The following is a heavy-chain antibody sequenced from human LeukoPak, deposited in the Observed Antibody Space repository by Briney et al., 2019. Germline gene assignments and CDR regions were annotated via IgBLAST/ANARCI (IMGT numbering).Heavy chain of an antibody. Sequence: ASVKVSCKASGYTFTSYAMNWVRQAPGQGLEWMGWINTNTGNPTYAQGFTGRFVFSLDTSVSTAYLQISSLKAEDTAVYYCARDPNIVVPASWFDPWGQGTLVTVSS. CDR3: ARDPNIVVPASWFDP. J-gene: IGHJ5*02. CDR1: GYTFTSYA. CDR2: INTNTGNP. V-gene: IGHV7-4-1*02. D-gene: IGHD2-2*01.